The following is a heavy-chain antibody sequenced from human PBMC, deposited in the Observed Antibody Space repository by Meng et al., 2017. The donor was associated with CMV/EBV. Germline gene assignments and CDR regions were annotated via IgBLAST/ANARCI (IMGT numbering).Heavy chain of an antibody. J-gene: IGHJ4*02. CDR2: INHSGST. V-gene: IGHV4-34*01. Sequence: VPLQQWGEGLFKLSETPSLTCAALGGSFSGYYWSWIRQPPGKGLEWIGEINHSGSTNYNPSLKSRVTISVDTSKNQFSLKLSSVTAADTAVYYCASSLTYPDYWGQGTLVTVSS. D-gene: IGHD2-15*01. CDR3: ASSLTYPDY. CDR1: GGSFSGYY.